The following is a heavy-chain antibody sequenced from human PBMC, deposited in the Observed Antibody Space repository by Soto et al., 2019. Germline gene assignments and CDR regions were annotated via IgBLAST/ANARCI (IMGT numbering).Heavy chain of an antibody. V-gene: IGHV1-69*01. D-gene: IGHD3-10*01. CDR3: GRGKYYYGSGSPTSYYYGMDV. J-gene: IGHJ6*02. Sequence: QVQLVQSGAEVKKPGSSVKVSCKASGGTFSSYAISWVRQAPGQGLEWMGGIIPIFGTANYAQKFQGRVTITADESTSTAYMELSSLRSEDTAVYYCGRGKYYYGSGSPTSYYYGMDVWGQGTTVTVSS. CDR1: GGTFSSYA. CDR2: IIPIFGTA.